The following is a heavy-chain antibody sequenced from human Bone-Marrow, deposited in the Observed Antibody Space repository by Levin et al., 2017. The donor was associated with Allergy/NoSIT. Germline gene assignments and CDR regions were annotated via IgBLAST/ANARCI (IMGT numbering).Heavy chain of an antibody. CDR2: ISYDGSNK. J-gene: IGHJ4*02. CDR3: ARGEVVVAVPSGY. CDR1: GFTFSSYA. D-gene: IGHD2-15*01. V-gene: IGHV3-30-3*01. Sequence: GGSLRLSCAASGFTFSSYAMHWVRQAPGKGLEWVAVISYDGSNKYYADSVKGRFTISRDNSKNTLYLQMNSLRAEDTAVYYCARGEVVVAVPSGYWGQGTLVTVSS.